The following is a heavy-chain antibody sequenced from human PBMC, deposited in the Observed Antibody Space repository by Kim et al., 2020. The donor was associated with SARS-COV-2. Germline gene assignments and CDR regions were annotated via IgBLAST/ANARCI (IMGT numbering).Heavy chain of an antibody. CDR3: ARGSDP. CDR2: INYTGHT. Sequence: INYTGHTNYTPPSKSRVTFSVDTTRNQFSLKLSSVTAAATAVYYCARGSDPWGQGTLVTVSS. J-gene: IGHJ5*02. V-gene: IGHV4-59*09.